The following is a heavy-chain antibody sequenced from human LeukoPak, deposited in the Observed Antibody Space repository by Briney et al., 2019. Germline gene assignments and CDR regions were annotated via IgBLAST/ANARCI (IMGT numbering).Heavy chain of an antibody. J-gene: IGHJ4*02. Sequence: ASVKVSCKASGYTFTGYFIHWVRQAPGQGLEWMGWINPNSGGTNYAQNFQGRVTMTGDTSINTAYMELRRLTSDDTAVYFCSRDRGYYDSGNYPTDYWGQGTLVTVSS. V-gene: IGHV1-2*02. CDR3: SRDRGYYDSGNYPTDY. CDR1: GYTFTGYF. D-gene: IGHD3-10*01. CDR2: INPNSGGT.